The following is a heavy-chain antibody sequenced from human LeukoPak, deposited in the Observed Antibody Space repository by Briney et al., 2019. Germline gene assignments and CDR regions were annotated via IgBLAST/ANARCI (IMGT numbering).Heavy chain of an antibody. CDR3: ARDSQGRNYDSSGVLDY. Sequence: GGSLRLSCAASGFTFSSYAMHWVRQAPGKGLEYVSAISSNGGSTYYANSVKGRFTISRDNSKNTLYLQMGSLRAEDMAVYYCARDSQGRNYDSSGVLDYWGQGTLVTVSS. V-gene: IGHV3-64*01. J-gene: IGHJ4*02. D-gene: IGHD3-22*01. CDR1: GFTFSSYA. CDR2: ISSNGGST.